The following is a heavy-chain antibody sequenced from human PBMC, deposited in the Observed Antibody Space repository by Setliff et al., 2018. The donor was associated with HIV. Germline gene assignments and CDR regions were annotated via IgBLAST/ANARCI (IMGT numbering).Heavy chain of an antibody. CDR1: GYSFTSYW. CDR3: ARGVAALTASFDY. Sequence: GESLKISCKGSGYSFTSYWIAWVRQKPGKGLEWMGIIFPGDSKMHYSPSFQCRVTLSVDKSISTAYLQWSSLQTSDSGMYYCARGVAALTASFDYWGQGSLVTVSS. J-gene: IGHJ4*02. CDR2: IFPGDSKM. D-gene: IGHD2-21*02. V-gene: IGHV5-51*01.